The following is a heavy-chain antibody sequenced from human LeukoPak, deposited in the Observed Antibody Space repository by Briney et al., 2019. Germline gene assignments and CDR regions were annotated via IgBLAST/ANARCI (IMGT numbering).Heavy chain of an antibody. V-gene: IGHV3-7*01. CDR2: IKQVGSEK. D-gene: IGHD3-10*01. J-gene: IGHJ4*02. Sequence: GGSLRLSCAASGFTFSNYWMSWVRQAPWKGLEWVANIKQVGSEKYYVDSVKGRFTISRDNAKNSLYLQMNSLRVEDTAVYYCAPEEPVGYYYGSGSPPDWGQGTLVTVSS. CDR3: APEEPVGYYYGSGSPPD. CDR1: GFTFSNYW.